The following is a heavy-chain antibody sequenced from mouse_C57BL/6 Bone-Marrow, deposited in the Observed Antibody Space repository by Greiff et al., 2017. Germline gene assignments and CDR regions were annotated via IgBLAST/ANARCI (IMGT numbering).Heavy chain of an antibody. Sequence: EVKVEESGGGLVQPGGSMKLSCVASGFTFSNYWMNWVRQSPEKGLEWVAQIRLKSDNYATHYAESVKGRFTISRDDSKSSVYLQMNNLRAEDTGIYYCTTFYYYGSSLSFDYWGQGTTLTVSS. V-gene: IGHV6-3*01. D-gene: IGHD1-1*01. CDR2: IRLKSDNYAT. CDR1: GFTFSNYW. J-gene: IGHJ2*01. CDR3: TTFYYYGSSLSFDY.